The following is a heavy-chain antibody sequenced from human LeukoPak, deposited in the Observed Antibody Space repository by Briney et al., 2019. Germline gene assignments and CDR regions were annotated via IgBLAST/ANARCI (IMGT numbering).Heavy chain of an antibody. CDR2: MNPNSGNT. CDR3: ARDFHHYDILTGYYRFDY. Sequence: ASVKVSCKASGYTFTSYDINWVRQATGQGLEWMGWMNPNSGNTGYAQKFQGRVTMTRNTSISTAYMELSSLRSEDTAVYYCARDFHHYDILTGYYRFDYWGQGTLVTVSS. D-gene: IGHD3-9*01. CDR1: GYTFTSYD. V-gene: IGHV1-8*01. J-gene: IGHJ4*02.